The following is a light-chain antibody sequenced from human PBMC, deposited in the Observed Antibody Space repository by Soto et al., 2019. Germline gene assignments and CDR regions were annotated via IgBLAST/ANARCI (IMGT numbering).Light chain of an antibody. CDR3: QQYSNWPRS. V-gene: IGKV3D-15*01. CDR2: SAS. J-gene: IGKJ5*01. Sequence: EIVLTQSPATLSVSPGEGATLSCRASQSLSNSLAWYQQRPGQAPRLLIYSASTRATGIPARFSGRGSGTEFTLTISSLQSEDFAIYYCQQYSNWPRSFGQGTRLEI. CDR1: QSLSNS.